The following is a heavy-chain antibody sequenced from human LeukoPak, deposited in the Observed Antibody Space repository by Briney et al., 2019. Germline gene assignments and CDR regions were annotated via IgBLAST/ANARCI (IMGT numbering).Heavy chain of an antibody. CDR2: IYSGGST. D-gene: IGHD3-3*01. Sequence: PGGSLRLSCAASGFTVSSNYMSWVRQAPGKGLEWVSVIYSGGSTYYADSVKGRFTISRDNSKNTLYLQMNSLRAEDTAVYYCARAYDFWSAYYFDYWGQGTLVTVSS. CDR3: ARAYDFWSAYYFDY. CDR1: GFTVSSNY. J-gene: IGHJ4*02. V-gene: IGHV3-53*01.